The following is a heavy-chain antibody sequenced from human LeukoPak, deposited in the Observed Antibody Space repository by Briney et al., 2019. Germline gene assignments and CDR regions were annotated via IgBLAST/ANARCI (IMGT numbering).Heavy chain of an antibody. V-gene: IGHV4-34*01. J-gene: IGHJ4*02. CDR3: ARVRRWLLHFDY. CDR2: INHSGST. D-gene: IGHD5-24*01. CDR1: GGSFSGYY. Sequence: SETLSLTCAVYGGSFSGYYWSWIRQPPGKGLEWIGEINHSGSTNYNPPLKSRVTISVDTSKNQFSLKLSSVTAPDTAVYYCARVRRWLLHFDYWGQGTRVTVSS.